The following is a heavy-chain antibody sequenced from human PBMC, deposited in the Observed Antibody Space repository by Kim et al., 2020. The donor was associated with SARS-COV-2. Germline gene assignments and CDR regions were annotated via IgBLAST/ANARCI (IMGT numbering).Heavy chain of an antibody. CDR2: INPNSGGT. D-gene: IGHD5-12*01. V-gene: IGHV1-2*06. CDR3: ARDLRGYSGYGSY. Sequence: ASVKVSSKASGYTFTGYYMHWVRQAPGQGLEWMGRINPNSGGTNYAQKFQGRVTMTRDTSISTAYMELSRLRSDDTAVYYCARDLRGYSGYGSYWGQGTLVTVSS. CDR1: GYTFTGYY. J-gene: IGHJ4*02.